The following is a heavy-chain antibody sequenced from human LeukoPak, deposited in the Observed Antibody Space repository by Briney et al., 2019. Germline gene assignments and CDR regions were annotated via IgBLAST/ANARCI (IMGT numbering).Heavy chain of an antibody. J-gene: IGHJ4*02. CDR2: IATSSTYI. CDR1: GFTFSTYI. Sequence: GGSLRLSCAVSGFTFSTYIMNWVRQAPGKGLEWVSSIATSSTYIYYADSVKGRFTISRDNAKNLLFLQMNSLRVEDTAVYYCASGSNRVFDYWGQGTLVTVSS. D-gene: IGHD1-1*01. CDR3: ASGSNRVFDY. V-gene: IGHV3-21*04.